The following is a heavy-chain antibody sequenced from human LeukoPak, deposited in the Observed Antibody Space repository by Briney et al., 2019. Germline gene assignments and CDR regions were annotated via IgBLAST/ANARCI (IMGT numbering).Heavy chain of an antibody. J-gene: IGHJ4*02. D-gene: IGHD1-26*01. CDR1: GFTFSWHR. CDR2: IETDGSRS. V-gene: IGHV3-74*01. CDR3: ARDQVGTMPNDF. Sequence: GGSLRLSCAASGFTFSWHRMHWVRHVPGKGLVWISWIETDGSRSGYVGSVQGRFTVSRDNAKSTLYLQMNNLRAEDTAIYYCARDQVGTMPNDFWGQGTLVTVSS.